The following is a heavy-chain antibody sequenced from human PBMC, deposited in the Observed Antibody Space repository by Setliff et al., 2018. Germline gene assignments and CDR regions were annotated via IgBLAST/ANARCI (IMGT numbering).Heavy chain of an antibody. CDR2: ISAYNGNT. Sequence: ASVKVSCKAPGYTFTSYGIVWVGQAPGQGLEWMGWISAYNGNTNYAQKLQGRVTMTRNTSISTAYMELSSVTAADTAVYYCARGPLRGYSYGSHYYYYGMDVWGQGTTVTVSS. CDR3: ARGPLRGYSYGSHYYYYGMDV. CDR1: GYTFTSYG. J-gene: IGHJ6*02. D-gene: IGHD5-18*01. V-gene: IGHV1-18*01.